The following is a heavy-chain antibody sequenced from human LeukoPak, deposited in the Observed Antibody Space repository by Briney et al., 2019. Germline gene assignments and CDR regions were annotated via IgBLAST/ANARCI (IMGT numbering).Heavy chain of an antibody. CDR1: GGSISSGSYY. CDR3: AKDPYSSRRRPYYFDY. CDR2: IYYSGST. V-gene: IGHV4-61*01. D-gene: IGHD6-13*01. Sequence: PSQTLSLTCTVSGGSISSGSYYWSWIRQPPGKGLEWIGYIYYSGSTNYNPSLKSRVTISVDTSKNQFSLKLSSVTAADTAVYYCAKDPYSSRRRPYYFDYWGQGTLVTVSS. J-gene: IGHJ4*02.